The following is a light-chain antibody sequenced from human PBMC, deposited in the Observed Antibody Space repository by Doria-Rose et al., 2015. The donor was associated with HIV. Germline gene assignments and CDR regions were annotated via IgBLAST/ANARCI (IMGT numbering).Light chain of an antibody. J-gene: IGLJ2*01. CDR1: SSNIGAGYG. V-gene: IGLV1-40*01. CDR2: GNS. CDR3: QSYDSSLSGYVV. Sequence: PSVSGAPGQRVTISCTGSSSNIGAGYGVHWYQQLPGTAPKLLIYGNSNRPSGVPDRFSGSKSGTSASLAITGLQAEDEADYYCQSYDSSLSGYVVFGGGTTVTVL.